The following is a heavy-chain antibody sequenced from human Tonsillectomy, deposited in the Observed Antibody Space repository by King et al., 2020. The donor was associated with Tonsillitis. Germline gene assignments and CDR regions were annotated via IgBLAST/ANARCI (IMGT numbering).Heavy chain of an antibody. D-gene: IGHD3-3*01. J-gene: IGHJ6*02. Sequence: VQLVESGGGVVQPGRSLRLSCAASGFTFSSYGMHWVRQAPGKGLEWVAVISYDGSNKYYADSVKGRFTISRDNSKNTLYLQMNSLRAEDTAVYYCAKVYYDSFYGMDVWGQGTTVTVSS. CDR2: ISYDGSNK. V-gene: IGHV3-30*18. CDR1: GFTFSSYG. CDR3: AKVYYDSFYGMDV.